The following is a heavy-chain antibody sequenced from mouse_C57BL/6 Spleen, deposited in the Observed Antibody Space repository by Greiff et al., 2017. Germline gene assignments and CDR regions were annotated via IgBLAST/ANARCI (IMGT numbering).Heavy chain of an antibody. D-gene: IGHD2-2*01. CDR2: ISYSGST. J-gene: IGHJ2*01. Sequence: VQLKESGPGMVKPSQSLSLTCTVTGYSITSGYDWHWIRHFPGNKLEWMGYISYSGSTNYNPSLKSRISITHDTSKNHFFLKLNSVTTEDTATYYCARAGGYDGFDYWGQGTTLTVSS. CDR3: ARAGGYDGFDY. CDR1: GYSITSGYD. V-gene: IGHV3-1*01.